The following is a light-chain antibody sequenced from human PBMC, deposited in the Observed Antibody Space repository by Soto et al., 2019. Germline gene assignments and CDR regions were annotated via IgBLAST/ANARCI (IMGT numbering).Light chain of an antibody. CDR2: GAS. J-gene: IGKJ1*01. V-gene: IGKV3-15*01. CDR3: QQYNNWPRT. Sequence: EVVLTQSPGTLSLSPGERATLSCRAGQSVSSRFLAWYQHKRGQAPRLLIYGASRRATGIPDRFSGSGSGTEFTLTISSLQSEDSAVYYCQQYNNWPRTFGQGTKVDIK. CDR1: QSVSSRF.